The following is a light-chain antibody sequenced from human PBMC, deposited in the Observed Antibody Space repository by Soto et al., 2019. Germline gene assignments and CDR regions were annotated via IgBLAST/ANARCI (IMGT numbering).Light chain of an antibody. CDR2: GTS. V-gene: IGKV2-30*01. J-gene: IGKJ5*01. Sequence: DGVMTQSPLSLPVTLGRPASISCRSSQSLVYSDGNPYLNWYQHKPGQAPRLLIYGTSTRATGVPARFSGSGSGTDLTLTISSLEPEDFAVYYCQQRGDWPPITFGQGTRLEI. CDR1: QSLVYSDGNPY. CDR3: QQRGDWPPIT.